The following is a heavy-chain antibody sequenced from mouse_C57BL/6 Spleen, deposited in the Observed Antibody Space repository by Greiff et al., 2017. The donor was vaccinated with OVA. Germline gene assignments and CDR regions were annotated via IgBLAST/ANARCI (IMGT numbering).Heavy chain of an antibody. CDR3: ARNAKAYYSYLCWYFDV. D-gene: IGHD2-12*01. Sequence: QVMLVESGPGLVAPSQSLSITCTVSGSSFTSYAISWVRQPPGQGLEWLGVIWTGGGTNYNSALKSRLSISKDNSKSQVFLKMNRLQTDDTARYYCARNAKAYYSYLCWYFDVWGTGTTVTVSS. CDR1: GSSFTSYA. V-gene: IGHV2-9-1*01. CDR2: IWTGGGT. J-gene: IGHJ1*03.